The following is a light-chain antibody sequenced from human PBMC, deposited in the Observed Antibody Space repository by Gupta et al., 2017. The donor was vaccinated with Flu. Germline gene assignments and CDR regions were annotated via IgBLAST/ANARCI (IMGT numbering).Light chain of an antibody. CDR3: AAWDDSLNGVI. CDR2: SNN. J-gene: IGLJ2*01. Sequence: QSVLTQPPSASGTPGQRVTISCSGSSSNIGSNPVSWYQQLPGTAPKLLMYSNNQRPSGVPDRFSGSKSGTSASLAVSGLQSEDEADYYCAAWDDSLNGVIFGGGTKLTVL. CDR1: SSNIGSNP. V-gene: IGLV1-44*01.